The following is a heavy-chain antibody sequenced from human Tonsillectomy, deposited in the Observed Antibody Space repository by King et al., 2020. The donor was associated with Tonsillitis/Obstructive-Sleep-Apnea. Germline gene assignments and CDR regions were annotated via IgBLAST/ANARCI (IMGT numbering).Heavy chain of an antibody. J-gene: IGHJ4*02. Sequence: VQLVESGGGLVQRGGALRLSFAASGCPFFNYWMICVGPAPGEGLEWVAKIKQDGMEKTFLDSVKGRFTISRDNAKNSLYLQMNSLRAEDTAVYYCARSRLAVTHTGVSFRYWGQGTLVTVSS. V-gene: IGHV3-7*01. D-gene: IGHD6-19*01. CDR3: ARSRLAVTHTGVSFRY. CDR2: IKQDGMEK. CDR1: GCPFFNYW.